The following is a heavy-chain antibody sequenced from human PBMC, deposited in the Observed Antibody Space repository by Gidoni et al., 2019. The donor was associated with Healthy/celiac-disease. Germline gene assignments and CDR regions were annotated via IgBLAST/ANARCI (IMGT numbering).Heavy chain of an antibody. CDR1: GGSFSGSY. V-gene: IGHV4-34*01. D-gene: IGHD2-15*01. Sequence: QVQLQQWGAGLLSPSETLSLTCAVYGGSFSGSYWSWIRQPPGKGLEWIGEIKHMGITNYNPSLKSRVTISVDTSKNQFSLKLSAVTAADTAVYYCARGRYCSGVSCYSRRAYFDYWGQGTLVTVSS. J-gene: IGHJ4*02. CDR3: ARGRYCSGVSCYSRRAYFDY. CDR2: IKHMGIT.